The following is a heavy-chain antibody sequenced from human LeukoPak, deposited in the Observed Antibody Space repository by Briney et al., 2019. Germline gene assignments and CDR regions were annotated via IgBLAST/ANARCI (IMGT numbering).Heavy chain of an antibody. Sequence: ASVKVSCKASGYTFTSYYMHWVRQAPGQGLEWMGIINPSGGSTSYAQKFQGRVTMTRDTSTSTVYMELSSLRSEDTAVYYCARRGVTGEFTPLDEYFQHWGQGTLVTVSS. D-gene: IGHD3-10*01. CDR1: GYTFTSYY. J-gene: IGHJ1*01. V-gene: IGHV1-46*01. CDR2: INPSGGST. CDR3: ARRGVTGEFTPLDEYFQH.